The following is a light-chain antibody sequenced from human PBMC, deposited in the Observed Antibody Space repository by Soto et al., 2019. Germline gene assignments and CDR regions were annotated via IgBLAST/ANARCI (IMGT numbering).Light chain of an antibody. CDR3: QQYDNVPLT. CDR1: QDITND. CDR2: EAS. J-gene: IGKJ4*01. V-gene: IGKV1-33*01. Sequence: DIQMTQSPSSLSASVGDRVTITCQASQDITNDLNWYQQKPGKAPKVLIYEASNLETGVPSRFSGSGSGTDFTFTSSSLQPEDMATYFCQQYDNVPLTFGGGTKVEIK.